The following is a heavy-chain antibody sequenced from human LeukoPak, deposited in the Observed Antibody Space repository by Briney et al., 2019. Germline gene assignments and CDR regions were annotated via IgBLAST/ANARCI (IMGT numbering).Heavy chain of an antibody. Sequence: GGSLRLSCAASGFTFSSYAMSWVRQAPGKGLEWVSAISGSGGSTYYADSVKGRFTISRDNSKNTLYLQMNSLRAEDTAVYYCAKDLGQLGYYYYGMDVWGQGTTVTVSS. CDR3: AKDLGQLGYYYYGMDV. CDR2: ISGSGGST. J-gene: IGHJ6*02. D-gene: IGHD6-13*01. V-gene: IGHV3-23*01. CDR1: GFTFSSYA.